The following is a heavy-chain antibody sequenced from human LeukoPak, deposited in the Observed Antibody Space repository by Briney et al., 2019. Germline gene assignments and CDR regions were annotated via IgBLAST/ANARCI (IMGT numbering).Heavy chain of an antibody. CDR2: LYSDENT. CDR3: ARCPTNRNWFFDL. Sequence: GGSLRLSCAASGLTVSSNYMNWVRQAPGKGLEWVSVLYSDENTYYADSVKGRFTISRDNSKNTLYLHMSSLRAEDTAVYYCARCPTNRNWFFDLWGRGTLVTVSS. V-gene: IGHV3-53*01. CDR1: GLTVSSNY. J-gene: IGHJ2*01. D-gene: IGHD1-14*01.